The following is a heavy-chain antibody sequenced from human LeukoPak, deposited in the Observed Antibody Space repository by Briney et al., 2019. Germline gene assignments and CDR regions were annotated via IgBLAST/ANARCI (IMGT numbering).Heavy chain of an antibody. CDR3: AKDATGPDYYDGPFDY. V-gene: IGHV3-30*02. J-gene: IGHJ4*02. CDR1: GFTFSSYG. Sequence: GGSLRLSCAASGFTFSSYGMHWVRQAPGKGLEWVAFIRYDGSNKYYADSVKGRFTISRDNSKNTLYVQMNSLRAEDTAVYYCAKDATGPDYYDGPFDYWGQRTLVTVSS. D-gene: IGHD3-22*01. CDR2: IRYDGSNK.